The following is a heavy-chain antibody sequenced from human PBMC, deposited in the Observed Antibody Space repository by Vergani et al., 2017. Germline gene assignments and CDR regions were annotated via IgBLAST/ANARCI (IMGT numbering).Heavy chain of an antibody. V-gene: IGHV1-69*01. J-gene: IGHJ6*02. Sequence: QVQLVQSGAEVKKPGSSVKVSCKASGGTFSSYAISWVRQAPGQGLEWMGGIIPIFGTANYAQQFQGRVTITADESTSTAYMELSSLRSEDTAVYYGASLEYYYGSGIHYYDGMDVWGQGTTVTVSS. CDR2: IIPIFGTA. D-gene: IGHD3-10*01. CDR3: ASLEYYYGSGIHYYDGMDV. CDR1: GGTFSSYA.